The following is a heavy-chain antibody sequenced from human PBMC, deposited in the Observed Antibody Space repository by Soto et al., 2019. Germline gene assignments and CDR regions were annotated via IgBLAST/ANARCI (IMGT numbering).Heavy chain of an antibody. J-gene: IGHJ6*02. CDR1: GGSFSGYY. CDR3: ARGRGYYYDSSGYQIYYYYYGMDV. V-gene: IGHV4-34*01. CDR2: INHSGST. Sequence: KTSETLSLTCAVYGGSFSGYYWSWIRQPPGKGLEWIGEINHSGSTNYNPSLKSRVTISVDTSKNQFSLKLSSVTAADTAVYYCARGRGYYYDSSGYQIYYYYYGMDVWGQATTVTVSS. D-gene: IGHD3-22*01.